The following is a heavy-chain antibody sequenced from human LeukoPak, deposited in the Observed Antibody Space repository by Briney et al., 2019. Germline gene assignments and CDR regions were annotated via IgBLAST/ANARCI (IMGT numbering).Heavy chain of an antibody. D-gene: IGHD2-2*01. CDR3: ARHGRYCSSTSCYYFDY. J-gene: IGHJ4*02. CDR2: IYHSGST. Sequence: PSETLSLTCAVSGYSISSGYYWGWIRQPPGKGLEWIGIIYHSGSTYYNPSLKSRVTISVDTSKNQFSLKLSSVTAADTAVYYCARHGRYCSSTSCYYFDYWGQGTLVTVSS. CDR1: GYSISSGYY. V-gene: IGHV4-38-2*01.